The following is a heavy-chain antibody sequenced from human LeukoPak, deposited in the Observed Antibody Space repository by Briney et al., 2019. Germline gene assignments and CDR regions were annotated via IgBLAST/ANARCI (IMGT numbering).Heavy chain of an antibody. J-gene: IGHJ4*02. D-gene: IGHD3-16*01. V-gene: IGHV1-69*13. CDR1: GGTFSSYA. Sequence: SVKASCKASGGTFSSYAISWVRQAPGQGLEWMGGIIPIFGTANYAQKFQGRVTITADESTGTAYMELSSLRSEDTAVYYCARPKKLEGGEFDYWGQGTLVTVSS. CDR3: ARPKKLEGGEFDY. CDR2: IIPIFGTA.